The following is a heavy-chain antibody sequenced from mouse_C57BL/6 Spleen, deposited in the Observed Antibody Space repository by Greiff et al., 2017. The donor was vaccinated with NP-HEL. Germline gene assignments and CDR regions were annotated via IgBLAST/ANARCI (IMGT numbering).Heavy chain of an antibody. D-gene: IGHD2-13*01. CDR3: ASGSDYPFAY. CDR1: GFSLTSYG. V-gene: IGHV2-6*01. Sequence: VKLMESGPGLVAPSQRLSITCTVSGFSLTSYGVDWVRQSPGKGLEWLGVIWGVGSTNYNSALKSRLSISKDNSKSQVFLKMNSLQTDDTAMYYCASGSDYPFAYWGQGTLVTVSA. J-gene: IGHJ3*01. CDR2: IWGVGST.